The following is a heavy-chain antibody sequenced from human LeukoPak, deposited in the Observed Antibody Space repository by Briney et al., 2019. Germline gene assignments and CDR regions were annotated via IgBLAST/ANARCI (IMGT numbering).Heavy chain of an antibody. J-gene: IGHJ4*02. CDR3: AKIPLEPHSSLSDY. D-gene: IGHD6-6*01. V-gene: IGHV3-23*01. CDR1: GFTFSGYA. Sequence: GGSLRLSCAASGFTFSGYAMSWVRQAPGKGLDWASAISGSGGSTYYADSVKGRFTISRDNSKNTLYLQMNSLRAEDTSVYYCAKIPLEPHSSLSDYWGQGTLVTVSS. CDR2: ISGSGGST.